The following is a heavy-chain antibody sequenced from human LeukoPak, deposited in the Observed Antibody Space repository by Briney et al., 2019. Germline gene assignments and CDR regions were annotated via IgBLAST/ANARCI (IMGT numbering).Heavy chain of an antibody. CDR2: ISAYNGNT. Sequence: WASVKVSCKASGYTFTSYGISWVRQTPGQGLEWMGWISAYNGNTNYAQKLQGRVTTTTDTSTSTAYMELRSLRSDDTAVYYCARDMQWELLGPGAFDIWGQGTMVTVSS. J-gene: IGHJ3*02. D-gene: IGHD1-26*01. V-gene: IGHV1-18*01. CDR1: GYTFTSYG. CDR3: ARDMQWELLGPGAFDI.